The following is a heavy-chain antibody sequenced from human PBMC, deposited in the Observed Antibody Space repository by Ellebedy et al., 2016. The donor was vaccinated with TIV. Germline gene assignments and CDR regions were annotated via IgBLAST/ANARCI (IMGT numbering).Heavy chain of an antibody. Sequence: GGSLRLXXATSGFTFSTYAMHWVRRAPGKGLEWVALISNDGSNKYYADSVRGRFTISRDNSKNTLYLQMNSLRTEDTAVYYCAKDVHYYDSSGPTIGYWGQGTLVTVSS. J-gene: IGHJ4*02. V-gene: IGHV3-30-3*01. CDR2: ISNDGSNK. CDR3: AKDVHYYDSSGPTIGY. CDR1: GFTFSTYA. D-gene: IGHD3-22*01.